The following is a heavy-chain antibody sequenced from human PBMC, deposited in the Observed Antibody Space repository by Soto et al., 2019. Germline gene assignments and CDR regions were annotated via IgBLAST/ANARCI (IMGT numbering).Heavy chain of an antibody. V-gene: IGHV4-34*01. Sequence: SETLSLTCAVYGGSFSGYYWSWIRQPPGKGLKWIGEINHSGSTNYNPSLKSRVTISVDTSKNQFSLKLSSVTAADTAVYYCASYTDGDYDFWSGYPGDRSFFQHWGQGTLVTVSS. CDR2: INHSGST. CDR1: GGSFSGYY. D-gene: IGHD3-3*01. J-gene: IGHJ1*01. CDR3: ASYTDGDYDFWSGYPGDRSFFQH.